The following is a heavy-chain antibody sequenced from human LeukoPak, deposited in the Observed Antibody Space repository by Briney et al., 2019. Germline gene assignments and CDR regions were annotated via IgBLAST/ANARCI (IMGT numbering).Heavy chain of an antibody. Sequence: PSETLSLTRTVSGGSISSYYWSWIRQPPGKGLEWIGYIYYSGSTNYNPSLKSRVTISVDTSKNQFSLKLSSVTAADTAVYYCARGPHYGGNPYFDYWGQGTLVTVSS. J-gene: IGHJ4*02. CDR3: ARGPHYGGNPYFDY. CDR2: IYYSGST. V-gene: IGHV4-59*01. CDR1: GGSISSYY. D-gene: IGHD4-23*01.